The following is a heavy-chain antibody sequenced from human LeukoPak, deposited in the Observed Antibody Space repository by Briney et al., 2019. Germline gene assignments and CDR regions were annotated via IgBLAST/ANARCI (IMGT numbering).Heavy chain of an antibody. J-gene: IGHJ6*02. CDR1: GGSISSYY. D-gene: IGHD6-6*01. V-gene: IGHV4-59*08. Sequence: SETLSLTCTVSGGSISSYYWSWIRQPPGKGLEWIGDIYYSGSTNYNPSLKSRVTISVDTSKNQFSLKLSSVTAADTAVYYCARGGGAARHYYYYGMDVWGQGTTVTVSS. CDR2: IYYSGST. CDR3: ARGGGAARHYYYYGMDV.